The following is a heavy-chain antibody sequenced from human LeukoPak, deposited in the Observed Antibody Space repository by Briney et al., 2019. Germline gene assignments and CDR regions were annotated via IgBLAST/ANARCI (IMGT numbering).Heavy chain of an antibody. J-gene: IGHJ3*02. V-gene: IGHV3-64*02. D-gene: IGHD2-2*01. CDR2: IGSNGGST. CDR1: GFPFNSYA. Sequence: GGSLRLSCAASGFPFNSYAMHWVRQAPGKGLEYVSVIGSNGGSTYYADSVKGRFTISRDNSKNTLYLQMWTLRAEDMAVYYCAKSNCSTTDCLFNAFDIWGQGTMVTVSS. CDR3: AKSNCSTTDCLFNAFDI.